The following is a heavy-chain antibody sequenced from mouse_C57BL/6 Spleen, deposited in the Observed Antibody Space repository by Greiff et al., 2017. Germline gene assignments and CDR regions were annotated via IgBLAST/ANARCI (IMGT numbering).Heavy chain of an antibody. V-gene: IGHV1-42*01. CDR2: INPSTGGT. J-gene: IGHJ3*01. CDR3: ARDYYGSSLPFFAY. CDR1: GYSFTGYY. D-gene: IGHD1-1*01. Sequence: DVKLVESGPELVKPGASVKISCKASGYSFTGYYMNWVKQSPEKSLEWIGEINPSTGGTTYNQKFKAKATLTVDKSSSTAYMQLKSLTSEDSAVYYCARDYYGSSLPFFAYWGQGTLVTVSA.